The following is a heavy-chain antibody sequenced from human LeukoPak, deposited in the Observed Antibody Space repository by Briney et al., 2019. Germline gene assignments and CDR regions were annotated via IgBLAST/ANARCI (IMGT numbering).Heavy chain of an antibody. Sequence: PGGSLRLSCAASGFTFSSCAMTWVRQAPGKGLEWFSSLSGSGASPFYAASVKGRFTISRDNSKNTLSLQMSSLRAEDTAVYFCAKYLGKYSYGYSGLDYWDQGPLVTVSS. CDR3: AKYLGKYSYGYSGLDY. CDR1: GFTFSSCA. CDR2: LSGSGASP. V-gene: IGHV3-23*01. J-gene: IGHJ4*02. D-gene: IGHD5-18*01.